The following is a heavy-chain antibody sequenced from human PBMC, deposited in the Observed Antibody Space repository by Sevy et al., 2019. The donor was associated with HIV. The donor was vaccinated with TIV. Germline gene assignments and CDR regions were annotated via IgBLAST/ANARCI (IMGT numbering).Heavy chain of an antibody. V-gene: IGHV3-9*01. CDR3: AKDIYPPTTVLTGYLHR. CDR1: GFTFDDYA. D-gene: IGHD4-17*01. J-gene: IGHJ1*01. Sequence: GGSLRLSCAASGFTFDDYAMHWLRQAPGKGLEWVSVINSNGGSIGYADSVKGRFTISRDNAKNSLYLQMNSLRTEDTAVYFCAKDIYPPTTVLTGYLHRWGQGTLVTVSS. CDR2: INSNGGSI.